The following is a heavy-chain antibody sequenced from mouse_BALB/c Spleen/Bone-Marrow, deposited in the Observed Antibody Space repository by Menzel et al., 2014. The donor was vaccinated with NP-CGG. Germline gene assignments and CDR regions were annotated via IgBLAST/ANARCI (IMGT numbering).Heavy chain of an antibody. D-gene: IGHD1-1*01. CDR2: INPSTGYT. CDR1: GYTFTNYW. Sequence: VQLQQSGAELAKPGASVKMSCKASGYTFTNYWMHWVKQRPGQGLEWIGYINPSTGYTEYNQKFKDKATLTADKSSXTTYIQLNSLTSKYSAIYYYSRIYYHNKDYWSQCTTLTVSS. CDR3: SRIYYHNKDY. V-gene: IGHV1-7*01. J-gene: IGHJ2*01.